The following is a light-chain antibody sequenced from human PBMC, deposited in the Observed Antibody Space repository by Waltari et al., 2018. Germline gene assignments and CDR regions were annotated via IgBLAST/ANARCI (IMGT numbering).Light chain of an antibody. J-gene: IGLJ1*01. CDR1: ELPRKY. Sequence: SYELTQPPSVSVSPGQTARITCSGHELPRKYAYWFQQKSGQAPRLVIYEDTKRPSGIPERFSGSSSGTVATLTITGAQGDDEADYYCYSSDSTGLRVFGGGTTVVVL. CDR2: EDT. V-gene: IGLV3-10*01. CDR3: YSSDSTGLRV.